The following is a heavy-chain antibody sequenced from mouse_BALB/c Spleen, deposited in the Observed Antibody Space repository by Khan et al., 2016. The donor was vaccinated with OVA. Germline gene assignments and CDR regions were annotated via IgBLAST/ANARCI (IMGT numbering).Heavy chain of an antibody. CDR1: GYSITSGYS. CDR2: IHYSGST. Sequence: EVQLQESGPDLVKPSQSLSLTCTVTGYSITSGYSWHWIRQFPGNKLEWMGYIHYSGSTNYTPSLQSRISITRDTSKNQFFLQLNSVTTEDTATYYCARSGTTVVAYWYFDVWGAGTTVTVSS. V-gene: IGHV3-1*02. J-gene: IGHJ1*01. CDR3: ARSGTTVVAYWYFDV. D-gene: IGHD1-1*01.